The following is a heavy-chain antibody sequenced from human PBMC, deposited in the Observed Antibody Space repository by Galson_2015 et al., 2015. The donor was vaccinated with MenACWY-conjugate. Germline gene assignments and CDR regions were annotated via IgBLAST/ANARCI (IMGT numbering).Heavy chain of an antibody. CDR2: VRQDEGEQ. V-gene: IGHV3-7*03. CDR1: GFSFSSYG. CDR3: ARGRDYSFPFIDV. J-gene: IGHJ6*03. Sequence: SLRLSCAASGFSFSSYGMSWVRQAPGKGLEWVAYVRQDEGEQNYADSVKGRFTISRDNAKKSLYLQMKSLRGEDTAVYYCARGRDYSFPFIDVWGKGTTVTVSS.